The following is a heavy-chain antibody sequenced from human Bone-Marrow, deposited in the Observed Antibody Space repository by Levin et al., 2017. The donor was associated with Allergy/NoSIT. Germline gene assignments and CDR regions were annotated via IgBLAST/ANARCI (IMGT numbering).Heavy chain of an antibody. CDR3: ARDRGIVVVVAAKKLDY. J-gene: IGHJ4*02. Sequence: GESLKISCAASGFTFSSYSMNWVRQAPGKGLEWVSSISSSSSYIYYADSVKGRFTISRDNAKNSLYLQMNSLRAEDTAVYYCARDRGIVVVVAAKKLDYWGQGTLVTVSS. V-gene: IGHV3-21*01. D-gene: IGHD2-15*01. CDR1: GFTFSSYS. CDR2: ISSSSSYI.